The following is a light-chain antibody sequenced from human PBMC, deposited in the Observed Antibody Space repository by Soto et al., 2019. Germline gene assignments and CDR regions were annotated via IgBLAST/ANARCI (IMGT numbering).Light chain of an antibody. V-gene: IGKV3-15*01. CDR1: QTINNN. CDR3: QQYDNWPPT. CDR2: GAS. Sequence: VMTQAPATLSVSPGERATLSCRASQTINNNVAWYQLKDGQVPRLLIYGASTRAADVPARFSGGGSGTEFTLTINGLQSEDFALYWCQQYDNWPPTFGGGTRLEIK. J-gene: IGKJ5*01.